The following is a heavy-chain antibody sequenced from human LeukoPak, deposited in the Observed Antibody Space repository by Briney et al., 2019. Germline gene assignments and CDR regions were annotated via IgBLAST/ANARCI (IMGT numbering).Heavy chain of an antibody. CDR3: AKDPIYDILTGYHDY. J-gene: IGHJ4*02. CDR2: ISGSGGST. CDR1: GFTFSSYA. V-gene: IGHV3-23*01. D-gene: IGHD3-9*01. Sequence: GGSLRLSCAASGFTFSSYAMSWVRQAPGKGLEWVSAISGSGGSTYYADSVKGRFNISRDNSKNTLYLQMNSLRAEDTAVYYCAKDPIYDILTGYHDYWGQGTLVTVSS.